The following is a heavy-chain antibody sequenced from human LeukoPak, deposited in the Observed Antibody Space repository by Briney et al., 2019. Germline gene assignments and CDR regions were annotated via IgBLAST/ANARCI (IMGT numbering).Heavy chain of an antibody. J-gene: IGHJ4*02. CDR2: FDPEDGET. CDR1: GYTLTELS. D-gene: IGHD6-13*01. Sequence: ASVKVSCKVSGYTLTELSMHWVRQAPGKGLEWMGGFDPEDGETIYAQKFQGRVTMTEDTSTDTAYMELSSLRSEDTAVYYCATDSVGAASFDYWGQGTLVTVFS. CDR3: ATDSVGAASFDY. V-gene: IGHV1-24*01.